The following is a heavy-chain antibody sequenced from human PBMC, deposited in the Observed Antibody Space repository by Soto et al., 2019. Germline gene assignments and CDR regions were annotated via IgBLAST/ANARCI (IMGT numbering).Heavy chain of an antibody. J-gene: IGHJ5*02. CDR2: ISVYNGNT. Sequence: ASVKVSCKASGYTFNSYGISWVRQAPGQGLEWMGWISVYNGNTNYAQKVQGRVTMTTDTSTSTAYMELRSLRPEDTAVYYCARDAPDIAVVPAASDRWGQGTLVTVSS. CDR3: ARDAPDIAVVPAASDR. D-gene: IGHD2-15*01. V-gene: IGHV1-18*01. CDR1: GYTFNSYG.